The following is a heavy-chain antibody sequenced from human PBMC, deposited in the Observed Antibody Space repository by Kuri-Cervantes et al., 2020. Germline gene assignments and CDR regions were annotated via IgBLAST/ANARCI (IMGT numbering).Heavy chain of an antibody. D-gene: IGHD6-19*01. V-gene: IGHV3-9*01. J-gene: IGHJ3*02. CDR3: AKDNGVGQWLVVGFDI. CDR2: ISWNSGII. CDR1: GFTFDDYA. Sequence: SLKISCASAGFTFDDYAMHWVRQAPGKGLEWVSGISWNSGIIGYADYVKGRFTISRDNAKNSLYLQMNSLRAEDTALYYCAKDNGVGQWLVVGFDIWGHGTMVTVSS.